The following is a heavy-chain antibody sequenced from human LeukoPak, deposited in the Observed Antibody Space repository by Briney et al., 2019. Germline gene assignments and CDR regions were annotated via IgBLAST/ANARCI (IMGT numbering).Heavy chain of an antibody. D-gene: IGHD2-21*02. CDR1: GFTFDDYA. V-gene: IGHV3-43*02. J-gene: IGHJ5*02. CDR3: AKDIDYCGGDCYSANWFDP. Sequence: GGSLRLSCAASGFTFDDYAMHWIRQAPGKGLEWVSLISGDGGSTYYADSVKGRFTISRDNSKNSLYLQMNSLRTEDTALHYCAKDIDYCGGDCYSANWFDPWGQGTLVTVSS. CDR2: ISGDGGST.